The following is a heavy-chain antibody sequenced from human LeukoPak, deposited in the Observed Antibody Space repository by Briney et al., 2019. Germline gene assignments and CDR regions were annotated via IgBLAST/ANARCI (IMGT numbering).Heavy chain of an antibody. D-gene: IGHD6-6*01. CDR2: ISASGRNT. V-gene: IGHV3-21*01. CDR3: GRVGGRSKAAKGDAFDI. J-gene: IGHJ3*02. CDR1: GLTFRNYA. Sequence: GGSLRLSCAVSGLTFRNYAMAWVRQVPGKGLEWVSAISASGRNTYYADSVKGRFTISRDNAQNSMYLQMNSLRAEDTAVYYCGRVGGRSKAAKGDAFDIWGQGTMVTVSS.